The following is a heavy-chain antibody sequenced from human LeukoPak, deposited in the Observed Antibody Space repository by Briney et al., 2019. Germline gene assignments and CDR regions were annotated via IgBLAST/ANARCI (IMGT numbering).Heavy chain of an antibody. CDR3: ARDLEYGETWVDFDY. D-gene: IGHD4-17*01. J-gene: IGHJ4*02. Sequence: PGGSLRLSCAASGFTFSSFTMNWVRQAPGKGLEWVSSISSTSAYKYYADSVRGRFTISRDNAKDSLYLQMNSLRAEDTAVYYCARDLEYGETWVDFDYWGQGTLVIVSS. CDR2: ISSTSAYK. V-gene: IGHV3-21*01. CDR1: GFTFSSFT.